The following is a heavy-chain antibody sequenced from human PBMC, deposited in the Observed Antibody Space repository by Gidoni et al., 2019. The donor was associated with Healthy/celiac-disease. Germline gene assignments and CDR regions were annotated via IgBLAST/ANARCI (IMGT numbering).Heavy chain of an antibody. J-gene: IGHJ5*02. CDR1: GVTFSNAW. Sequence: EVQLLVPGGGCVKPGGSLRLSCAASGVTFSNAWMSWVRQAPGQGVEWFGRIKSKTDGGKTDYAAPVKGRFTISRDDSKNTLDLQMNRQITEDTAVYYCTTASPFDPWGQGTLVTVSS. CDR2: IKSKTDGGKT. CDR3: TTASPFDP. V-gene: IGHV3-15*01.